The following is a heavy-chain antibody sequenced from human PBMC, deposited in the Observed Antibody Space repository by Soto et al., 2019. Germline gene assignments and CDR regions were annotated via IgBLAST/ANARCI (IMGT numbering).Heavy chain of an antibody. CDR1: GYTFTSYY. Sequence: ASVKVSCKASGYTFTSYYMHWVRQAPGQGLGWMGIINPSGGSTSYAQKFQGRVTMTRDTSTSTVYMELGSLRSEDTALYYCARFSLHRRRFLEWSKHRTYYYMDVWGKGTTVTVSS. V-gene: IGHV1-46*03. CDR2: INPSGGST. CDR3: ARFSLHRRRFLEWSKHRTYYYMDV. D-gene: IGHD3-3*01. J-gene: IGHJ6*03.